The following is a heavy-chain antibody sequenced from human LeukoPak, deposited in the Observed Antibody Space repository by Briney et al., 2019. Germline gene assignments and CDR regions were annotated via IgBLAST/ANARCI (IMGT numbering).Heavy chain of an antibody. CDR1: GGTFSSYA. D-gene: IGHD1-26*01. J-gene: IGHJ6*03. V-gene: IGHV1-69*13. Sequence: GASVKVSCKASGGTFSSYAISWVRQAPGQGLEWMGGIIPIFGTANYAQKFQGRVTITADESTSTAYMELSSLRSEDTAVYYCARTVGATTDYYYYMDVWGKGTTVTVSS. CDR3: ARTVGATTDYYYYMDV. CDR2: IIPIFGTA.